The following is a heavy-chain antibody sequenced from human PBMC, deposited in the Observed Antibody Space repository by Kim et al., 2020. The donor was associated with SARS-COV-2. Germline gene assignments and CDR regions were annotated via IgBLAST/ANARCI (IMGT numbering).Heavy chain of an antibody. Sequence: GGSLRLSCAASGFTFDDYTMHWVRQAPGKGLEWVSINSWDGGSTYYADSVKGRFTISRDNSKNSMYLQMNSLRTEDTALYYCAKEGGTGSYSLYYYGMDVWGQGTTVTVSS. V-gene: IGHV3-43*01. J-gene: IGHJ6*02. CDR3: AKEGGTGSYSLYYYGMDV. D-gene: IGHD3-10*01. CDR2: NSWDGGST. CDR1: GFTFDDYT.